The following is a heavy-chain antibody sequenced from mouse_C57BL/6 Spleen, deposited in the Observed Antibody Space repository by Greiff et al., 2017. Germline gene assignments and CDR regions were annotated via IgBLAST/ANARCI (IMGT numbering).Heavy chain of an antibody. CDR2: ISRGSSTI. J-gene: IGHJ3*01. D-gene: IGHD4-1*01. CDR3: VGELGRGWFAY. Sequence: EVQRVESGGGLVKPGASLKLSCAASGFTFSDYGMHWVRQAPEKGLEWVAYISRGSSTIYYADTVKGRYTISRDNAKNTLFLQMTSLRSEDTAMYYCVGELGRGWFAYWGQGTLVTVSA. CDR1: GFTFSDYG. V-gene: IGHV5-17*01.